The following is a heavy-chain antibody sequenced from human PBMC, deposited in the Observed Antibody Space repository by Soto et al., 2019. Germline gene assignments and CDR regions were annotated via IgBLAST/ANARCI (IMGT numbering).Heavy chain of an antibody. CDR3: ARDRSSSGIFDY. D-gene: IGHD6-6*01. J-gene: IGHJ4*02. CDR2: IWYDGSNK. Sequence: GGSLRLSCAASGFTFSSYGMHWVRQAPGKGLEWVAVIWYDGSNKYYADSVKGRFTISRDNSKNTLYLQMNSLRAEDTAVYYCARDRSSSGIFDYWGQGTLVTVSS. CDR1: GFTFSSYG. V-gene: IGHV3-33*01.